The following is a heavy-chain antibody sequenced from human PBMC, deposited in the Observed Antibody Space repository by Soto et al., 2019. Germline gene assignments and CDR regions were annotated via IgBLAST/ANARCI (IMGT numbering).Heavy chain of an antibody. Sequence: GWRGRAGSTSGRTFRRDGMHRVCQAPRKGLEWVAVIWYYGSNKHYAASVKGRLTISRDNSKNSLNLQMNSLRAEDTAVYYCERDTRIEAAGSPHDYCGQGTLATVYS. CDR1: GRTFRRDG. D-gene: IGHD6-13*01. V-gene: IGHV3-33*01. J-gene: IGHJ4*02. CDR2: IWYYGSNK. CDR3: ERDTRIEAAGSPHDY.